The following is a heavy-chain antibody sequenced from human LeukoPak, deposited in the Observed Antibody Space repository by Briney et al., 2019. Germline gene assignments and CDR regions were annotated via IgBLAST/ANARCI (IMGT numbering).Heavy chain of an antibody. CDR2: IRYDGSNK. CDR1: GFTFSGYA. CDR3: ARDSPETRPRYYFDY. J-gene: IGHJ4*02. V-gene: IGHV3-30*02. Sequence: GGSLRLSCSASGFTFSGYAMHWVRQAPGKGLEGVTFIRYDGSNKYYADSVKGRFTISRDNDKNSLYLQMNSLRAEDTAVYYCARDSPETRPRYYFDYWGQGTLVTVSS.